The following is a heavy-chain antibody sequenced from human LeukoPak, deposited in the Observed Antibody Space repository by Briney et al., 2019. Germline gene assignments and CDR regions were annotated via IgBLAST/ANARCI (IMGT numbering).Heavy chain of an antibody. CDR3: ARWGAPSCELLPYNWFDP. J-gene: IGHJ5*02. CDR2: MNPNSGNT. CDR1: GYTFTSYD. V-gene: IGHV1-8*01. D-gene: IGHD1-26*01. Sequence: ASVKVSCKASGYTFTSYDINWVRQATGQGLEWMGWMNPNSGNTGYAQKFQGRVTMTRNTSISTAYMELSSLRSEDTAVYYCARWGAPSCELLPYNWFDPWGQGTLVTVSS.